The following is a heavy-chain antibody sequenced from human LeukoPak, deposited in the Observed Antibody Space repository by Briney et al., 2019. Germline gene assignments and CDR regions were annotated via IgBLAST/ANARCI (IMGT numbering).Heavy chain of an antibody. V-gene: IGHV4-61*02. Sequence: SETLSLTCTVSGGSISSGSYYWSWIRQPAGKGLEWIARIYTSGSTNYNPSLKSRVTMSVDTSKNQFSLKLSSVTAADMAVYYCARAYYDSSGYYFLFDYWGQGTLVTVSS. D-gene: IGHD3-22*01. CDR1: GGSISSGSYY. CDR3: ARAYYDSSGYYFLFDY. J-gene: IGHJ4*02. CDR2: IYTSGST.